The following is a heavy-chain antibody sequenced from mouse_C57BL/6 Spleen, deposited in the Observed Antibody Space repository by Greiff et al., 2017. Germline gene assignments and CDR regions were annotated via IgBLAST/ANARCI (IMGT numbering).Heavy chain of an antibody. CDR2: IYPGSGST. CDR3: AEAYGYDEAWFAY. D-gene: IGHD2-2*01. CDR1: GYTFTSYW. Sequence: QVQLQQPGAELVKPGASVKMSCKASGYTFTSYWITWVKQRPGQGLEWIGDIYPGSGSTNYNEKFKSKATLTVDTSSSTAYMQLSSLTSEDSAVYYCAEAYGYDEAWFAYWGQGTLVTVSA. J-gene: IGHJ3*01. V-gene: IGHV1-55*01.